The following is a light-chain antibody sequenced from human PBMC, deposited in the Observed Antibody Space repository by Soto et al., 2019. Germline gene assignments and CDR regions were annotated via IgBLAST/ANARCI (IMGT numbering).Light chain of an antibody. V-gene: IGKV1-5*03. CDR1: QSISSW. J-gene: IGKJ1*01. CDR3: QQYNSYWT. CDR2: KAS. Sequence: DIQMTQSPSTLSASVGDIVIITCRASQSISSWLACDQQKPGKAPKLLIYKASSLESGVPSRFSGSGSGTEFTLTISSLQPDDFATYYCQQYNSYWTFGQGTKV.